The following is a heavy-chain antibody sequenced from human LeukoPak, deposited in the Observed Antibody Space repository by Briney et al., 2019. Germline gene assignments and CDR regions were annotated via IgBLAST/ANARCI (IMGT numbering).Heavy chain of an antibody. J-gene: IGHJ4*02. Sequence: GRSLRLSCAASGFTFDDYAMHWVRQAPGKGLEWVSGISWNSGSIGYADSVKGRFTISRDNAKNSLYLQMNSLRAEDTAVYYCARTPPYSSGWYSDYWGQGTLVTVSS. V-gene: IGHV3-9*01. D-gene: IGHD6-19*01. CDR3: ARTPPYSSGWYSDY. CDR1: GFTFDDYA. CDR2: ISWNSGSI.